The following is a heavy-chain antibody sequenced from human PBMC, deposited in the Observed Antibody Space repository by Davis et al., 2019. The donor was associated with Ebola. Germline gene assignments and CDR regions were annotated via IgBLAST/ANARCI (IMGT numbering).Heavy chain of an antibody. CDR3: AKDTDSSLVN. Sequence: GESLKISCAASGFTFSSYAMSWVRQAPGKGLEWVSAISGSGGSTYYADSVKGRFTISRDNSKKTLCLQMNSLRAEDTALYYCAKDTDSSLVNWGQGTLVTVSS. J-gene: IGHJ4*02. V-gene: IGHV3-23*01. CDR2: ISGSGGST. D-gene: IGHD2-21*01. CDR1: GFTFSSYA.